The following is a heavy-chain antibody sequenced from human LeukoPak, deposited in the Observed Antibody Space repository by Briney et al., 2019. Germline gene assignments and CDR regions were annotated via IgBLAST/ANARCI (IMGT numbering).Heavy chain of an antibody. CDR1: GASISSSTYY. J-gene: IGHJ3*02. CDR3: ARHRWAVPGTLHAFDI. CDR2: IYYSGST. V-gene: IGHV4-39*01. Sequence: KTSETLSLTCTVSGASISSSTYYWGWIRQPPGKGLEWIGSIYYSGSTYYNPSLKSRVTISVDTSKTQFSLKLSSVTAADTAVYYCARHRWAVPGTLHAFDIWGQGTMVTVSS. D-gene: IGHD6-19*01.